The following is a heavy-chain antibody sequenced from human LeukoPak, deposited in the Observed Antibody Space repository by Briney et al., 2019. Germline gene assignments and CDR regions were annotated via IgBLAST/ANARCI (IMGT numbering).Heavy chain of an antibody. J-gene: IGHJ6*02. D-gene: IGHD6-19*01. V-gene: IGHV1-8*01. CDR3: ARGGGWSYYYYGMDV. CDR2: MNPNSGNT. Sequence: ASVKVSCKASGYTFTSYDINWVRQAPGQGLEWMGWMNPNSGNTGYAQKFQGRVTMTRNTSISTAYMELSSLRSEDTAVYYCARGGGWSYYYYGMDVWGQGTTVTVSS. CDR1: GYTFTSYD.